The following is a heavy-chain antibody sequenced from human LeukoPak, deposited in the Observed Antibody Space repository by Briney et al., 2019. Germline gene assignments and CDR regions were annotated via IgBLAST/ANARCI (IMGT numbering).Heavy chain of an antibody. CDR3: ATQVAAAGTGWFAP. Sequence: SETLSLTCTVSGGSISSYYWSWIRQPPGKGLEWIGYIYYSGSTNYNPSLKSRVTISVDTSKNQFSLKLSSVTAADTAVYYCATQVAAAGTGWFAPWGQGTLVTVSS. CDR2: IYYSGST. CDR1: GGSISSYY. J-gene: IGHJ5*02. V-gene: IGHV4-59*08. D-gene: IGHD6-13*01.